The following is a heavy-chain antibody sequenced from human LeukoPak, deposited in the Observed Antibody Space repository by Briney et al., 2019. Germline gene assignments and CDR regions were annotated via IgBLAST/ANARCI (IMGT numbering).Heavy chain of an antibody. D-gene: IGHD6-13*01. J-gene: IGHJ4*02. CDR2: IYYSGST. Sequence: SETLSLTCTVSGGSISSGGYYWSWIRQHPGKGLEWIGYIYYSGSTYYNPSLKSRVTISVDTSKNQFSLKLSSVTAADTAVYYCARTYSRPYYFDYWGQGTLVTVSS. V-gene: IGHV4-31*03. CDR1: GGSISSGGYY. CDR3: ARTYSRPYYFDY.